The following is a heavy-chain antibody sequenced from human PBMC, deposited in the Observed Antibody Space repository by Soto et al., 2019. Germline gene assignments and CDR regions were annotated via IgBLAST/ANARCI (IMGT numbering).Heavy chain of an antibody. CDR1: GGSISSYY. J-gene: IGHJ4*02. V-gene: IGHV4-59*01. CDR3: ARTIVPRSDFDY. Sequence: ASETLSLTCTVSGGSISSYYWSWIRQPPGKGLEWIGYIYYSGSTNYNPSLKSRVTISVDTSKNQFSLKLSSVTAADTAVYYCARTIVPRSDFDYWGQGTLVTVSS. CDR2: IYYSGST. D-gene: IGHD2-15*01.